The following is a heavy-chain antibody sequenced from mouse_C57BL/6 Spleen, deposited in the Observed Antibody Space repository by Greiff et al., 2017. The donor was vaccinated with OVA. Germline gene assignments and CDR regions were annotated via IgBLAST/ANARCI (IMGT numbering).Heavy chain of an antibody. CDR1: GYAFSSYW. Sequence: QVQLKESGAELVKPGASVKISCKASGYAFSSYWMNWVKQRPGKGLVWIGQIYPGDGDTNYNGKFKGKATLTADKSSSTAYMQLSSLTSEDSAVYFCARSDYDKAMDYWGQGTSVTVSS. J-gene: IGHJ4*01. D-gene: IGHD2-4*01. V-gene: IGHV1-80*01. CDR2: IYPGDGDT. CDR3: ARSDYDKAMDY.